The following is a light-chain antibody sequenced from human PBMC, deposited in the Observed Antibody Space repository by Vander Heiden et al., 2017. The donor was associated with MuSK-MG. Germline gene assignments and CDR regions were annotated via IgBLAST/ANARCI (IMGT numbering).Light chain of an antibody. J-gene: IGLJ2*01. CDR1: SSNIGRYT. V-gene: IGLV1-44*01. CDR3: ATTDDTLNAVV. Sequence: PPPSSSGTPGPRVTVSCSGSSSNIGRYTVSWFQHLPGTAPKLLIYGDDQRPSGVPDRFSGSKSGTSASLAISGLQSEDEADYYCATTDDTLNAVVFGGGTRLTVL. CDR2: GDD.